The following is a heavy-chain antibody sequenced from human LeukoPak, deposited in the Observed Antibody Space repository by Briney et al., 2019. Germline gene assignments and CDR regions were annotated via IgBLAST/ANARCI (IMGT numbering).Heavy chain of an antibody. J-gene: IGHJ5*02. CDR1: GFPVSNNY. D-gene: IGHD3-22*01. V-gene: IGHV3-66*01. Sequence: GGSLRLSCAASGFPVSNNYMSWVRQAPGKGVEWVSVIYSGGSTYYADSVKGRFTISRDNSKNTLALQMNSLRPEDTALYYCAKGNSGYFADLWGQGTVVTVSS. CDR3: AKGNSGYFADL. CDR2: IYSGGST.